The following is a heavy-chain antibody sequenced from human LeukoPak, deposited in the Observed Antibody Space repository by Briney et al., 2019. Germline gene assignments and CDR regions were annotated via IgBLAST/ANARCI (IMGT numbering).Heavy chain of an antibody. J-gene: IGHJ4*02. CDR1: GFTFSDYS. D-gene: IGHD1-26*01. V-gene: IGHV3-21*01. CDR3: ARLAGAGSSGFDY. Sequence: GGSLRLSCAASGFTFSDYSMNWVRQAPGKGLEWVSSICSSSSYMKYAESVRGRFTISRDNAKNSLYLHMSSLRGEETAVYYCARLAGAGSSGFDYWGQGTLVTVSS. CDR2: ICSSSSYM.